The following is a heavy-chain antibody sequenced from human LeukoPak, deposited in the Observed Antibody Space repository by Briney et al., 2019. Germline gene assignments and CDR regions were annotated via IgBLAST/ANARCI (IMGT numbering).Heavy chain of an antibody. V-gene: IGHV4-34*01. Sequence: PSETLSLTCAVYGGSFSGYYWSWIRQPPGKGLEWIGEINHSGSTNYNPSLKSRVTISVDTSKNQFSLKLSSVTAADTAVYYCARARPHLMVRGYAYYFDYWGQGTLVTVSS. CDR3: ARARPHLMVRGYAYYFDY. CDR2: INHSGST. CDR1: GGSFSGYY. D-gene: IGHD3-10*01. J-gene: IGHJ4*02.